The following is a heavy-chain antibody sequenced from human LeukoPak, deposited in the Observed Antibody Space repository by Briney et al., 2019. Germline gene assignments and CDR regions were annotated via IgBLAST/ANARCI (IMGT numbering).Heavy chain of an antibody. D-gene: IGHD3-22*01. CDR1: GFNFSAYS. J-gene: IGHJ4*02. V-gene: IGHV3-30*02. Sequence: GGSLRLSCAASGFNFSAYSMNWVRQAPGKGLEWMAFIRYDGSNKYYAESVKGRFTISRDNSKNTLYLQMNSLRAEDTAVYYCAKDRHYYDSSGFDYWGQGTLVTVSS. CDR2: IRYDGSNK. CDR3: AKDRHYYDSSGFDY.